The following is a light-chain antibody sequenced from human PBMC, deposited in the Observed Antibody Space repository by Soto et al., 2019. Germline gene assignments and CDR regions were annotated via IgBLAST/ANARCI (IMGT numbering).Light chain of an antibody. CDR3: TSYKRGGLYV. V-gene: IGLV2-14*03. J-gene: IGLJ1*01. CDR2: DVN. Sequence: QLVLTQPASVSGSPGQSITVSCTGISSDVGVSISVSWYQQHPGKAPRLIIFDVNNRPSGVSPRFSGSKSGNTASLTISGLQAEDEAHYFCTSYKRGGLYVFGSGTKLTVL. CDR1: SSDVGVSIS.